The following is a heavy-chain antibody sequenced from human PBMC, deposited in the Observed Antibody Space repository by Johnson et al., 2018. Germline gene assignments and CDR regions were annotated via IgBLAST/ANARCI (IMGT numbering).Heavy chain of an antibody. J-gene: IGHJ6*04. V-gene: IGHV3-9*01. CDR2: ICWNSGSI. CDR1: GFTFDDYA. D-gene: IGHD5-12*01. Sequence: EVQLVESGGGLVQXGRSLRLXCAASGFTFDDYAMHWVRQAPGKGLEWVSGICWNSGSIGYVASVKGRFTISRDNAKNSLNLQMNSLSTDDTALYYCAKDIGATNSYGLDVWGKGTTVTVSS. CDR3: AKDIGATNSYGLDV.